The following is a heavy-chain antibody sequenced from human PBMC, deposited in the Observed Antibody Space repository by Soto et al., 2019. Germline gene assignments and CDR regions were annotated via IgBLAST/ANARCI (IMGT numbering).Heavy chain of an antibody. V-gene: IGHV4-34*01. D-gene: IGHD3-16*01. J-gene: IGHJ5*02. CDR2: INHVGGT. Sequence: SETLSLTCAVYGGFLSESYWTWIRQPPGKGLEWIGEINHVGGTNYNPSLKSRVTMSVDTSQNQFSLRLISVTAADTATYFCVRIRYQLPSSVLWLDPWGQGTPVTV. CDR3: VRIRYQLPSSVLWLDP. CDR1: GGFLSESY.